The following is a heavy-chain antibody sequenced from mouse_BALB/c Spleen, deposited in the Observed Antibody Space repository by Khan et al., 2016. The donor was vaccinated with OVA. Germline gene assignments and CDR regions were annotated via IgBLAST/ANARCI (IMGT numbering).Heavy chain of an antibody. V-gene: IGHV9-3-1*01. CDR3: ARVGYSGTMDY. J-gene: IGHJ4*01. CDR1: GYTFTTYG. D-gene: IGHD2-14*01. Sequence: QIQLVQSGPELKKPGVTVKISCKASGYTFTTYGMNWVKQAPGKGLKWMGWINTYTGEPTYVDDFKGRFAFSLETSASTAYLQINNLKNEDAATYFCARVGYSGTMDYWGQGTSVTVSS. CDR2: INTYTGEP.